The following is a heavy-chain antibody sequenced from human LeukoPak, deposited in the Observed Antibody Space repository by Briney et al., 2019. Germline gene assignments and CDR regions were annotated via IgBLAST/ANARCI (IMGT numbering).Heavy chain of an antibody. Sequence: PGGSLRLSCAASGFTFSSYSMNWVRQAPGKGLEWVSSISSSSSYIYYADSVKGRFTISRDNAKNSLYLQMNSLRAEDTAVYYCARGLNSVAGGGDYFDYWGQGTLVTVSS. CDR1: GFTFSSYS. CDR3: ARGLNSVAGGGDYFDY. CDR2: ISSSSSYI. J-gene: IGHJ4*02. V-gene: IGHV3-21*01. D-gene: IGHD6-19*01.